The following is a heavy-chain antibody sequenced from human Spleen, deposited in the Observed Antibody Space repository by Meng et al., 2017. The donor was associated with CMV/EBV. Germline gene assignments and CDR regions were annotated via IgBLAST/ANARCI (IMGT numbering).Heavy chain of an antibody. Sequence: SETLSLTCTVSGGPVNSGTYYWTWIRQPPGKGLEWIGYIYYDGSAKYNPSLESRVSISMDTSKNHFSLKVTSVTAADTAVYFCAREPFEDVVAIPRRPNYYRYHGVDVWGQGTTVTVSS. J-gene: IGHJ6*02. D-gene: IGHD2-15*01. CDR3: AREPFEDVVAIPRRPNYYRYHGVDV. CDR2: IYYDGSA. V-gene: IGHV4-61*03. CDR1: GGPVNSGTYY.